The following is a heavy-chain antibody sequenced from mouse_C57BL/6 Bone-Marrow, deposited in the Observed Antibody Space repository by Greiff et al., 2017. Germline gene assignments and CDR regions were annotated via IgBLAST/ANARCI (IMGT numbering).Heavy chain of an antibody. CDR3: ARSSTLRRSFDY. J-gene: IGHJ2*01. Sequence: QVQLQQPGAELVKPGASVKMSCKASGYTFTSYWITWVKQRPGQGLEWIGDIYPTSGRTNYNEKFKSKAILTVDPSTNTAYMQLSRLTSEDSAVFYCARSSTLRRSFDYGGQGATLTGSS. CDR2: IYPTSGRT. D-gene: IGHD5-1*01. CDR1: GYTFTSYW. V-gene: IGHV1-55*01.